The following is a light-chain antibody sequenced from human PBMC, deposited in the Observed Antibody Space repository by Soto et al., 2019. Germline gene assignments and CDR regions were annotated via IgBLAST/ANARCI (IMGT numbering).Light chain of an antibody. CDR3: QQYGSSPQFT. Sequence: EIVLTQSPGTLSLSPGERATLSCRASQSISSSYLAWYQQKPGQAPRLVMYGASSRATGIPDRFSGFGSGTDFTLPISRLEPEDSAVYYCQQYGSSPQFTFGPGTKVDIK. J-gene: IGKJ3*01. CDR2: GAS. CDR1: QSISSSY. V-gene: IGKV3-20*01.